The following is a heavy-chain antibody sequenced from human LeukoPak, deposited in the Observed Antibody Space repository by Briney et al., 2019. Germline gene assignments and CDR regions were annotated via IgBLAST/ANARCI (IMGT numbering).Heavy chain of an antibody. CDR1: GGTFSSYA. V-gene: IGHV1-69*05. CDR2: IIPIFGTA. Sequence: SVKVSCKASGGTFSSYAISWVRQAPGQGLEWMGGIIPIFGTANYAQMFQGRVTITTDESTSTAYMELSSLRSEDTAVYYCARGIAASLGAFDIWGQGTMVTVSS. D-gene: IGHD6-13*01. CDR3: ARGIAASLGAFDI. J-gene: IGHJ3*02.